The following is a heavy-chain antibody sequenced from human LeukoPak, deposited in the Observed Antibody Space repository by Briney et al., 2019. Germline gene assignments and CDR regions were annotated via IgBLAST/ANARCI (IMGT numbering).Heavy chain of an antibody. CDR3: AKDRSEFWSGYYDAFDM. CDR2: IRYDGSSK. CDR1: GFSFSLFG. V-gene: IGHV3-30*02. Sequence: GGSLRLSCAASGFSFSLFGMDWVRQAPGKGLEWVAFIRYDGSSKHYADSVKGRFPISRDNSKNTLYLQMNSLRPEDTALYYCAKDRSEFWSGYYDAFDMWGQGTMVTVSS. J-gene: IGHJ3*02. D-gene: IGHD3-3*01.